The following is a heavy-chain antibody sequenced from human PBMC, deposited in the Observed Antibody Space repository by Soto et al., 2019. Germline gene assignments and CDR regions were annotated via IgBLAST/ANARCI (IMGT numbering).Heavy chain of an antibody. CDR3: ARGFYGYCSSTSCYYYYYYGMDV. Sequence: SVKVSCKASGGTFSSYAISWVRQAPGQGLEWMGGVIPIFGTANYAQKFQGRVTITADESTSTAYMELSSLRSEDTAVYYCARGFYGYCSSTSCYYYYYYGMDVWGQGTTVTVSS. V-gene: IGHV1-69*13. CDR2: VIPIFGTA. D-gene: IGHD2-2*03. CDR1: GGTFSSYA. J-gene: IGHJ6*02.